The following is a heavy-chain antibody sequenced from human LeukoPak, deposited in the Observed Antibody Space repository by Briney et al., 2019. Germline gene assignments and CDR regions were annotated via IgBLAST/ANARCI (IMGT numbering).Heavy chain of an antibody. J-gene: IGHJ4*02. D-gene: IGHD6-19*01. CDR2: ISGSGGST. V-gene: IGHV3-23*01. Sequence: PGGTLRLSCAASGFTFSSYAMSWVRQAPGKGLEWVSAISGSGGSTYYADSVKGRFTISRDNAKNSLYLQMNSLRAEDTAVYYCAFNSGYSSAWSPDYWGQGTLVTVSS. CDR3: AFNSGYSSAWSPDY. CDR1: GFTFSSYA.